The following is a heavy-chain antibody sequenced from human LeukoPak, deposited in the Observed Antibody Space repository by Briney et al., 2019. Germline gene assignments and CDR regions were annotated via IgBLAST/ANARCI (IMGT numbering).Heavy chain of an antibody. J-gene: IGHJ5*02. D-gene: IGHD2-15*01. CDR2: ISYDGSNK. V-gene: IGHV3-30*18. Sequence: GGSLRLSCAASGFTFSSYGMHWVRQAPGKGLEWVAVISYDGSNKYYADSVKGRFTISRDNSKNTLYLQMNSLRAEDTAVYYCAKDQLRKWSPFDPRGQGTLVTVSS. CDR3: AKDQLRKWSPFDP. CDR1: GFTFSSYG.